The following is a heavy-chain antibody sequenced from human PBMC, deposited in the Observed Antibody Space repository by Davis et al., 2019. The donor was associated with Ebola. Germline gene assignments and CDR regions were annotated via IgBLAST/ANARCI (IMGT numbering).Heavy chain of an antibody. J-gene: IGHJ3*02. D-gene: IGHD3-22*01. V-gene: IGHV3-74*01. CDR2: INSDGSST. CDR3: ARAGYDSSGYTAIYAFDI. Sequence: PGGSLRLSCAASGFTFSSYWMHWVRQAPGKGLVWVSRINSDGSSTSYADSVKGRFTISRDNAKNTLYLQMNSLRAEDTAVYYCARAGYDSSGYTAIYAFDIWGQGTMVTVSS. CDR1: GFTFSSYW.